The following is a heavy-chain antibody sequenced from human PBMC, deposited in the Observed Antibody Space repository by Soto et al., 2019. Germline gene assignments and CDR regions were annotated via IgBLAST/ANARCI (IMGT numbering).Heavy chain of an antibody. CDR1: GFTFSSYG. V-gene: IGHV3-30*18. CDR2: ISYDGSNK. CDR3: AKDRDDYVWGSYRYPPSFFDP. Sequence: PGGSLRLSCAASGFTFSSYGMHWVRQAPGKGLEWVAVISYDGSNKYYADSVKGRFTISRDNSKNTLYLQMNSLRAEDTAVYYCAKDRDDYVWGSYRYPPSFFDPWGQGTLVTVSS. J-gene: IGHJ5*02. D-gene: IGHD3-16*02.